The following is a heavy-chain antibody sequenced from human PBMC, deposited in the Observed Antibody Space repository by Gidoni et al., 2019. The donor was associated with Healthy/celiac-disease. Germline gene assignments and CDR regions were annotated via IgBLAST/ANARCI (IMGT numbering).Heavy chain of an antibody. CDR3: ARYCGGDCLGAFDI. CDR1: GGSISSSSYY. D-gene: IGHD2-21*02. Sequence: QLQLQESGPGLVKPSETLSLTCTVSGGSISSSSYYWGWIRQPPGKGLEWIGSIYYSGSTYYNPSLKSRVTISVDTSKNQFSLKLSSVTAADTAVYYCARYCGGDCLGAFDIWGQGTMVTVSS. CDR2: IYYSGST. V-gene: IGHV4-39*01. J-gene: IGHJ3*02.